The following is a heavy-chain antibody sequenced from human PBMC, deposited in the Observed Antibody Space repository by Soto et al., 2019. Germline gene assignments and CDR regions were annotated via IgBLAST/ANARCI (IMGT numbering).Heavy chain of an antibody. V-gene: IGHV1-69*13. Sequence: ASVKVSCKASGGTVSSYAISWVRQAPGQGLEWMGGIIPIFGTANYAQKFQGRVTITADESTSTAYMELSSLRSEDTAVYYCARGYYDFWSGYYGVYYGMDVWGQGTTVTVSS. CDR3: ARGYYDFWSGYYGVYYGMDV. CDR2: IIPIFGTA. CDR1: GGTVSSYA. J-gene: IGHJ6*02. D-gene: IGHD3-3*01.